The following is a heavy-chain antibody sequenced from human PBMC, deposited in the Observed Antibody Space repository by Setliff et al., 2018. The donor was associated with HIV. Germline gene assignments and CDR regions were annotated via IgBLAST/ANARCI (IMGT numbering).Heavy chain of an antibody. CDR3: AREGDSGIRTHYYYMDV. J-gene: IGHJ6*03. D-gene: IGHD5-12*01. CDR2: IKSEGDGGTT. CDR1: GFTFNTYG. Sequence: PGGSLRLSCSASGFTFNTYGMSWVRQAPGKGLEWVGHIKSEGDGGTTDYAGAVKGRFTISRDNAKNSLYLHMNSLSANDTATYYCAREGDSGIRTHYYYMDVWGKGTTVTVSS. V-gene: IGHV3-15*01.